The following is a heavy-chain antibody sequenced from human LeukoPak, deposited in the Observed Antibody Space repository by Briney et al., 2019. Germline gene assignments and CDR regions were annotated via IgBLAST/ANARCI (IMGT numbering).Heavy chain of an antibody. D-gene: IGHD4-17*01. J-gene: IGHJ6*03. Sequence: SETLSLTCTVSGGSISSSSYYWGWIRQPPGKGLEWIGSIYYSGSTYYNPSLKSRVTISVDTSKNQFSLKLSSVTAADTAVYYCARVLGNGDYVDYCMDVWGKGTTVTVSS. CDR1: GGSISSSSYY. CDR2: IYYSGST. V-gene: IGHV4-39*07. CDR3: ARVLGNGDYVDYCMDV.